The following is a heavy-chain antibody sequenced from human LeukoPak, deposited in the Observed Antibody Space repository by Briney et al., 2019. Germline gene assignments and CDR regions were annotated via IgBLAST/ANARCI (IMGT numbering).Heavy chain of an antibody. CDR1: GGSISSSSYY. Sequence: SETLSLTCTVSGGSISSSSYYWGWIRQPPGKGLEWIGSIYYSGSTYYNPSLKSRVTISVDTSKNQFSLKLSSVTAADTAVYYCARLSRGQQRVFDYWGQGTLVTVSS. V-gene: IGHV4-39*01. D-gene: IGHD6-13*01. CDR3: ARLSRGQQRVFDY. CDR2: IYYSGST. J-gene: IGHJ4*02.